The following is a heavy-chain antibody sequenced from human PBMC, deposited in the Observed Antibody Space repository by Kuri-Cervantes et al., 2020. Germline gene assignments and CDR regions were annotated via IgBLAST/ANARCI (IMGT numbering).Heavy chain of an antibody. Sequence: GGSLRLSCAASGFTFDDYAMHWVRQAPGKGLEWVSGISWNSGSIGYADSVKGRFTISRDNAKNSLYLQMNSLRAEDTAVYYCARDLPGYSGGCIDYWGQGTLVTVSS. CDR2: ISWNSGSI. CDR3: ARDLPGYSGGCIDY. D-gene: IGHD6-19*01. V-gene: IGHV3-9*01. J-gene: IGHJ4*02. CDR1: GFTFDDYA.